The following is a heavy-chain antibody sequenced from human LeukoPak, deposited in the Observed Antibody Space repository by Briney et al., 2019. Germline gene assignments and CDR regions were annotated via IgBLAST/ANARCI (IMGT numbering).Heavy chain of an antibody. V-gene: IGHV4-31*01. D-gene: IGHD2-21*02. CDR1: GASISTPGYY. J-gene: IGHJ4*02. CDR3: ASGGTYCSTDCYLPAFDY. CDR2: IYYSGST. Sequence: RSSETLSLTCTVSGASISTPGYYWSWIRQLPGRGLEWIGYIYYSGSTYYNPSLKSPVTISVDTSKNQFSLKLSSVTAADTAVYYCASGGTYCSTDCYLPAFDYWGQGTLVTVSS.